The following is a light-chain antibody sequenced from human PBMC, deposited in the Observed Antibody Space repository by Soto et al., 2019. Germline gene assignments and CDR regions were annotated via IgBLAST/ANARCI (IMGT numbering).Light chain of an antibody. CDR3: SSYAGSNNVV. CDR2: EVN. V-gene: IGLV2-8*01. CDR1: SSDVGSYNY. J-gene: IGLJ2*01. Sequence: QSALTQPASVSGSPGQSITISCTGTSSDVGSYNYVSWYQQHPGKAPKLMIFEVNKRPSGVPDRFSGSKFGNTASLTVSGLQAEDEADYYCSSYAGSNNVVFGGGTKLTVL.